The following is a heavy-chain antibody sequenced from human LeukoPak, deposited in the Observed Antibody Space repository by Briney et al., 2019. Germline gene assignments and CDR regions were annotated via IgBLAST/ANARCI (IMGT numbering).Heavy chain of an antibody. Sequence: EASVKVSCKASGYTFTSYGISWVRQAPGQGLERMGWISAYNGNTNYAQKLQGRVTMTRNTSISTAYMELSSLRSEDTAVYYCARGLLWYGDLFIYWGQGTLVTVSS. CDR2: ISAYNGNT. CDR3: ARGLLWYGDLFIY. V-gene: IGHV1-18*01. J-gene: IGHJ4*02. D-gene: IGHD3-10*01. CDR1: GYTFTSYG.